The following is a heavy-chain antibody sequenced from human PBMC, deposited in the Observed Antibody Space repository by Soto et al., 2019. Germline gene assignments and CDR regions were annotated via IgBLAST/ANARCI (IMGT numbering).Heavy chain of an antibody. V-gene: IGHV3-7*01. CDR2: IKQDGSKK. CDR1: GFTFSSYW. J-gene: IGHJ4*02. Sequence: EVQLVESGGGLVQPGGSLRLSCVASGFTFSSYWMSWVRQAPGKGLEWVANIKQDGSKKYYVDSVKGRFTISRDNAKNSLYLEINGLRAEDTAVYYCARATCSSSTCYAGYFDSWGQGTLVTVSS. CDR3: ARATCSSSTCYAGYFDS. D-gene: IGHD2-2*01.